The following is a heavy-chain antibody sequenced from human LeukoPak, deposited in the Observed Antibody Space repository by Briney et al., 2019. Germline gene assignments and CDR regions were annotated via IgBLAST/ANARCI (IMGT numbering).Heavy chain of an antibody. D-gene: IGHD3-22*01. CDR2: IFYSGTT. CDR3: ASHVHGNYYDDSGYSAYFED. J-gene: IGHJ4*02. CDR1: GGSISTTSYY. V-gene: IGHV4-39*01. Sequence: PSETLSLTCTVSGGSISTTSYYWGWIRQPPGKGPEWIGSIFYSGTTYYNPSLKRRVSISVDTSRNQFSLKLRSVTAADTAVYYCASHVHGNYYDDSGYSAYFEDWGQGTPVTVSS.